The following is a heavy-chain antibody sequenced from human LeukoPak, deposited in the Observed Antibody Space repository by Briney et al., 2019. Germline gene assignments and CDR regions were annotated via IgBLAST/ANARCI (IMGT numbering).Heavy chain of an antibody. CDR1: GGSTSNYY. J-gene: IGHJ4*02. CDR3: ASSHPLGSNNDYYTPFDY. V-gene: IGHV4-59*01. CDR2: MYYSGST. Sequence: SETLSLTCTVSGGSTSNYYWSWIRQPPGKGLEWIGYMYYSGSTNYNPSLKSRVTISVDTSKNQFSLKLRSVTAADTAVYYCASSHPLGSNNDYYTPFDYWGQGTLVTVSP. D-gene: IGHD3-3*01.